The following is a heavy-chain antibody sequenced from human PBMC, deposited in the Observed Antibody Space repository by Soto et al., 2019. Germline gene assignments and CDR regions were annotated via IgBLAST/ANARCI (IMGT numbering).Heavy chain of an antibody. J-gene: IGHJ4*02. D-gene: IGHD3-3*01. V-gene: IGHV3-23*01. CDR2: ITGSGGST. CDR1: GGTFSAFG. CDR3: ARLYGASFTLFDL. Sequence: GGSLSLPRAVSGGTFSAFGMSWVRQNPGKGLEWVSVITGSGGSTYYADSVKGRFTISRDTSKNTLFLQMNSLRAADTAVYHCARLYGASFTLFDLLGPGTLVTVSS.